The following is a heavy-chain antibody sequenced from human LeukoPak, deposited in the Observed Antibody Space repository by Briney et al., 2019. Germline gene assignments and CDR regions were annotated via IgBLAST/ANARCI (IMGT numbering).Heavy chain of an antibody. Sequence: HTGGSLRLSCAASGFTFGIYAMSWVRQAPGKGLEWVSAITNNGATSYYADSLQGRFTISRDNVNNMLFLQMDSLRAEDTAVYYCAKGHFGHDYWGQGTLVTVSS. J-gene: IGHJ4*02. V-gene: IGHV3-23*01. CDR2: ITNNGATS. CDR1: GFTFGIYA. D-gene: IGHD3-10*01. CDR3: AKGHFGHDY.